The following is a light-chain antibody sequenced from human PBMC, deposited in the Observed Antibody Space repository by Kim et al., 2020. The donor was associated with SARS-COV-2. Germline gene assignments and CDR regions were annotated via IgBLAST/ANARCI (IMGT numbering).Light chain of an antibody. J-gene: IGKJ2*01. CDR3: LHYGTSLYT. V-gene: IGKV3-20*01. Sequence: ETVLTQSPGALSLSPGERATLSCRASQSGGSTYLAWFQQKPGQAPRLLIFGASGRATDIPDRFSGGGSGTDSTLTISRLEPDDSAVYFCLHYGTSLYTFGQGTKLEI. CDR2: GAS. CDR1: QSGGSTY.